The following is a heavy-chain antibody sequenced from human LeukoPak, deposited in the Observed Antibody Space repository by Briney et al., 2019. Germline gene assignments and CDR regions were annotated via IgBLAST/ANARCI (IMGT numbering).Heavy chain of an antibody. J-gene: IGHJ3*02. Sequence: SGTLSLTCTVSGDSISSSNWWSWVRQPPGKGLEWIGEIYHSGSTNYKPSLKSRVTISVDKSKNQFSLKLNSVTAADTAVYYCARKVYDSSGRAFDIWGQGTMVTVSS. V-gene: IGHV4-4*02. CDR1: GDSISSSNW. CDR3: ARKVYDSSGRAFDI. D-gene: IGHD3-22*01. CDR2: IYHSGST.